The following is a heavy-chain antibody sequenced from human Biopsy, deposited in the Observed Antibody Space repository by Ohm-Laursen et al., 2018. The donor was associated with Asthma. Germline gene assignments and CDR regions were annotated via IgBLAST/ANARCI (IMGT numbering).Heavy chain of an antibody. CDR3: ASDFPKDYVRYNFQF. CDR2: HDHEEGGT. CDR1: GYSLNDLS. D-gene: IGHD4-17*01. Sequence: ASVKVSCKISGYSLNDLSMHWVRQAPGQGLEWMGGHDHEEGGTVNARRFQGRVTMTEDTSTDTAYMELSSLSSDDTAVYYCASDFPKDYVRYNFQFWGQGTLVTVSS. V-gene: IGHV1-24*01. J-gene: IGHJ4*02.